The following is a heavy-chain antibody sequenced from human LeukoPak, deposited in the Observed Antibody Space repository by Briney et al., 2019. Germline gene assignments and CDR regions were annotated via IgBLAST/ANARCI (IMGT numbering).Heavy chain of an antibody. CDR3: ARDYYASGTYDY. CDR1: GFTFGSCW. D-gene: IGHD3-10*01. CDR2: IRHDGSAK. J-gene: IGHJ4*02. V-gene: IGHV3-7*04. Sequence: PGESLRLSCAASGFTFGSCWMTWVRQAPGKGLEWVANIRHDGSAKNYVDSVKGRFTISRDNAKNSLYLQMNSLRAEDTAVYYCARDYYASGTYDYWGQGTLVTVSS.